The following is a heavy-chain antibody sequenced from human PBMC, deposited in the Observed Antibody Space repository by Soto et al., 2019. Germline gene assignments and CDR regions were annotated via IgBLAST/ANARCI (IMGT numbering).Heavy chain of an antibody. CDR3: ARREYTYGYGWFFDY. CDR2: INPGDSDT. J-gene: IGHJ4*02. V-gene: IGHV5-51*01. CDR1: GFSFSKYK. D-gene: IGHD5-18*01. Sequence: GESLKISCEGSGFSFSKYKIGWVRQMPGKGLEWMGIINPGDSDTRYSPSFQGQVTISADKSISTAYLQWSSLKASDTAMYYCARREYTYGYGWFFDYWGQGTLVTVSS.